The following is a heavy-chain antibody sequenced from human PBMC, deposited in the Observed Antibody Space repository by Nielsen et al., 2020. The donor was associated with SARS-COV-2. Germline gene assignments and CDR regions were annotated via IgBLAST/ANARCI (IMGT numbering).Heavy chain of an antibody. CDR1: GFTFSDYE. CDR3: AKSPDYYYDSSGYYPPYWYFDL. V-gene: IGHV3-48*03. J-gene: IGHJ2*01. CDR2: ISSSGSTI. D-gene: IGHD3-22*01. Sequence: GESLKISCAASGFTFSDYEINWVRQAPGKGLEWLSYISSSGSTIYYADSVKGRFTISRDNAKNSLYLQMNSLRAEDTAVYYCAKSPDYYYDSSGYYPPYWYFDLWGRGTLVTVSS.